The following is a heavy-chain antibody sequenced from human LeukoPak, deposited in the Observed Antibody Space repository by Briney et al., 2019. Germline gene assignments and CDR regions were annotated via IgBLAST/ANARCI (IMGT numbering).Heavy chain of an antibody. CDR2: ISAYNGNT. CDR3: ARMEMATAIFDY. Sequence: KVSCKASGYTFTSYAITWVRQAPGQGLEWMGWISAYNGNTNYAQNLQGRVTMTTDTSTSTAYMELRSLRSDDTAMYYCARMEMATAIFDYWGQGTLVTVSS. J-gene: IGHJ4*02. D-gene: IGHD5-24*01. CDR1: GYTFTSYA. V-gene: IGHV1-18*01.